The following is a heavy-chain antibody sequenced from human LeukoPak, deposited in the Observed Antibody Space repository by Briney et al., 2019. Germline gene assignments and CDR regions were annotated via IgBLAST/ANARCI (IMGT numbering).Heavy chain of an antibody. CDR3: ARGTYYYVWYFDY. J-gene: IGHJ4*02. D-gene: IGHD3-10*02. V-gene: IGHV3-53*01. CDR2: IYSGGST. CDR1: RFTVSSNY. Sequence: PGGSLRLSCAASRFTVSSNYMSWVRPAPGKGLEWVSVIYSGGSTYYADSVKGRFTISRDNSKNTLYLQMNSLRAEDTAVYYCARGTYYYVWYFDYWGQGTLVTVSS.